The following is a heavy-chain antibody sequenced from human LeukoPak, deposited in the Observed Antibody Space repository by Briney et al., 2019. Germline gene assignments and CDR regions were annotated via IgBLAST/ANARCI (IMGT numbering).Heavy chain of an antibody. CDR2: INSDGSST. CDR3: ARGVTMATISPYGY. Sequence: GRSLRLSCAASGFTFSSYWMHWVRQAPGKGLVWVSRINSDGSSTTYADPVKGRFTISRDNAKNTLYLQMNSLRDEDTAAYYCARGVTMATISPYGYXXQGTLVTVS. V-gene: IGHV3-74*01. J-gene: IGHJ4*02. CDR1: GFTFSSYW. D-gene: IGHD5-24*01.